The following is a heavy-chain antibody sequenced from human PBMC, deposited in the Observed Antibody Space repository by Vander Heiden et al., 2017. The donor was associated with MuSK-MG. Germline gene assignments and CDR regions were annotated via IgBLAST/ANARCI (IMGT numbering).Heavy chain of an antibody. J-gene: IGHJ4*02. Sequence: QVQLVESGGGVVQPGGSLRLSRAASGFTFSSYGMHWVRQAPGKGLEWVAFIRYEGRKKDYADSVKGRFTISRDNSKNTLYMKMNSLRAEDTAGDYCAKDNKHDYWGQGTLVTVSS. CDR2: IRYEGRKK. CDR1: GFTFSSYG. V-gene: IGHV3-30*02. CDR3: AKDNKHDY.